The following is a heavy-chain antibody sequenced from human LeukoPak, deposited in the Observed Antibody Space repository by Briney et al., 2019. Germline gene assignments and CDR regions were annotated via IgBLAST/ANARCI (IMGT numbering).Heavy chain of an antibody. CDR3: ARLRSSSFYYYYMDV. CDR1: GITLSNYG. CDR2: ISERGGST. Sequence: GGSLRLSCVVSGITLSNYGMSWVRQAPGKGLEWVSGISERGGSTNYADSVKGRLIISRDTSKNSLYLQMNSLRAEDTAVYYCARLRSSSFYYYYMDVWGKGTTVTVSS. V-gene: IGHV3-23*01. D-gene: IGHD4-17*01. J-gene: IGHJ6*03.